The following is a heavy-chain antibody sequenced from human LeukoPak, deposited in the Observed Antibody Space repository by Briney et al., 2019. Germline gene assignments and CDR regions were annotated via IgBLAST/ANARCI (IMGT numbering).Heavy chain of an antibody. J-gene: IGHJ4*02. CDR2: IDYSGST. D-gene: IGHD3-3*01. V-gene: IGHV4-59*01. CDR1: GGSISSYY. Sequence: SETLSLTCTVSGGSISSYYWSWIRQPPGKGLEWIGYIDYSGSTNYNPSLKSRVTISVDTSKNQFSLKLSSVTAADTAVYYCARAPLTYYDFWSGDPVFYFDYWGQGTLVTVSS. CDR3: ARAPLTYYDFWSGDPVFYFDY.